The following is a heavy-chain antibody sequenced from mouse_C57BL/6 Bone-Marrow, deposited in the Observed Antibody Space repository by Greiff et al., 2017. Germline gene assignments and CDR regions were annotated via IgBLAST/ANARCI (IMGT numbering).Heavy chain of an antibody. J-gene: IGHJ2*01. CDR1: GYTFTSYW. CDR2: IYPGNSDT. Sequence: EVQLQQSGTVLARPGASVKMSCKTSGYTFTSYWMHWVKQRPGQGLEWIGAIYPGNSDTSYNQKFKGKAKLTAVTSASTAYMELSSLTNEDSAVYYCTRSYGYSNYGYFDYWGQGTTLTVSS. V-gene: IGHV1-5*01. CDR3: TRSYGYSNYGYFDY. D-gene: IGHD2-5*01.